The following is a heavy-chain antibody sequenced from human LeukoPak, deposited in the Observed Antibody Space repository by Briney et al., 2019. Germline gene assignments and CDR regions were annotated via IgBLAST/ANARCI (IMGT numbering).Heavy chain of an antibody. CDR3: ARVRSYYYDSSGYYPDAFDV. Sequence: SETLSLTCTVSGGSISTYYWSWIRQPPGKGLEWIGYIYYSGSTNYNPSLKSRVTISIDTSKNQFSLKLSSVTAADTAVYYCARVRSYYYDSSGYYPDAFDVWGQGTVVTVSS. D-gene: IGHD3-22*01. CDR1: GGSISTYY. CDR2: IYYSGST. J-gene: IGHJ3*01. V-gene: IGHV4-59*12.